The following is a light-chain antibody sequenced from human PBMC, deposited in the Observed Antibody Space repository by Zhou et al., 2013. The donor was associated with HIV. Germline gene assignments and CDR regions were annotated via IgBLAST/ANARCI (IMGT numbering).Light chain of an antibody. Sequence: EIVLTQSPGTLSLSPGARATLSCRASQSVSSGYLTWYQQKPGQAPRLLIYGASSRATGIPARFSGSGSGTDFTLTISSLEPEDFAVYYCQQRSNWPPYTFGQGTKVEIK. J-gene: IGKJ1*01. V-gene: IGKV3D-20*02. CDR1: QSVSSGY. CDR3: QQRSNWPPYT. CDR2: GAS.